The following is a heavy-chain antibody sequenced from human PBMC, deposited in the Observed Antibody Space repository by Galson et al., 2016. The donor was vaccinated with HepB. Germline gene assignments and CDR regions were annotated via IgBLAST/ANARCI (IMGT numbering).Heavy chain of an antibody. D-gene: IGHD1-1*01. CDR1: GFNFNIFA. V-gene: IGHV3-33*01. J-gene: IGHJ4*02. CDR3: ARTAKLSSSGHYLDY. Sequence: SLRLSCAASGFNFNIFAMHWVRQAPGKGLEWVAVIWYDGYYKYYRDSVKGRFTISRVNSENTLYLQMDSLTTEDTAVYYCARTAKLSSSGHYLDYWGQGTLVTVSS. CDR2: IWYDGYYK.